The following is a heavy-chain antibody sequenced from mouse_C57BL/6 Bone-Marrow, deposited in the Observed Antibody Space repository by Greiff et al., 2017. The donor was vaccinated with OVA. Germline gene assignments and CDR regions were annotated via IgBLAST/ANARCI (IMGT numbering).Heavy chain of an antibody. CDR3: AGFDYYGSSLYYYAMDY. J-gene: IGHJ4*01. CDR1: GYTFTSYW. Sequence: VQLQQPGAELVKPGASVKLSCKASGYTFTSYWMHWVKQRPGQGLEWIGMIHPNSGSTNYNEKFKSKATLTVDKSSSTAYMQLSSLTSEDSAVYYCAGFDYYGSSLYYYAMDYWGQGTSVTVSS. D-gene: IGHD1-1*01. V-gene: IGHV1-64*01. CDR2: IHPNSGST.